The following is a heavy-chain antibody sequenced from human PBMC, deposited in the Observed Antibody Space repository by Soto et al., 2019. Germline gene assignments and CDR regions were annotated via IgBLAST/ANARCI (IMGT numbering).Heavy chain of an antibody. J-gene: IGHJ4*02. V-gene: IGHV3-11*05. CDR2: FSSSSSYT. CDR3: AREAYGDYVGGFDY. D-gene: IGHD4-17*01. Sequence: TGGSLRLSCAASGFTFSDYYMSWIRQAPGKGLEWVSYFSSSSSYTNYADSVKGRFTISRDNSKNTLYLQMNSLRAEDTAVYYCAREAYGDYVGGFDYWGQGTLVTVPQ. CDR1: GFTFSDYY.